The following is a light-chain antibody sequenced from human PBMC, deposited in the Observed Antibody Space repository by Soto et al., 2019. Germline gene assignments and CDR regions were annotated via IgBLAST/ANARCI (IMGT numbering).Light chain of an antibody. J-gene: IGKJ1*01. CDR1: QSITNY. V-gene: IGKV1-39*01. CDR2: AAS. Sequence: DIQMTQSPSSLSASVGDRDTITCRASQSITNYLNWYQQKPGKAPKLLIYAASSLQSGVPSRFSGSESGTDLTLSISSLQSEDFATYYCQQSYSTPWTFGQGTKVEIK. CDR3: QQSYSTPWT.